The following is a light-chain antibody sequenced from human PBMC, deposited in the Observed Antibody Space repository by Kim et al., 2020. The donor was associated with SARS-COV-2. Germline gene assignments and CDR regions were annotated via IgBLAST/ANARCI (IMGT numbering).Light chain of an antibody. V-gene: IGLV4-69*01. Sequence: LVLTQSPSASASLGASVKLTCTLSSGHSSYAIAWHQQQPEKGPRYLMNLNSDGSHSKGDGIPDRFSGSSSGAERYLTISSLQSEDEADYYCQTWGTGSVVFGGGTQLTVL. CDR2: LNSDGSH. J-gene: IGLJ2*01. CDR1: SGHSSYA. CDR3: QTWGTGSVV.